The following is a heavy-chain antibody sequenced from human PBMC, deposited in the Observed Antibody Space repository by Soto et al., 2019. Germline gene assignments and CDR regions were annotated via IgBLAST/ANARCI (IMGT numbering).Heavy chain of an antibody. CDR2: ISFDGSKK. V-gene: IGHV3-30*18. CDR1: GFTFSRYG. CDR3: DKEAGSVTFDF. J-gene: IGHJ4*02. D-gene: IGHD4-4*01. Sequence: QVQLVESGGGVVQPGRSLRLSCAASGFTFSRYGMHWVRQAPGKGLEWVAVISFDGSKKYYAESVTGRFTISRDNSKTTLYPPVNSLIAEDPAVYYCDKEAGSVTFDFWGQGTLVTVSS.